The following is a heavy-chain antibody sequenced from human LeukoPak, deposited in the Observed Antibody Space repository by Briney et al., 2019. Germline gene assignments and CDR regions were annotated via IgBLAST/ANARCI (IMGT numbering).Heavy chain of an antibody. Sequence: GGSLRLSCAASGFTFSSYAMSWVRQAPGKGLEWVSAISGSGGSTYYADSVKGRFTISRDNSKNTLYPQMNSLRAEDTAVYYCAKLACSGGSCYSLDAFDIWGQGTMVTVSS. J-gene: IGHJ3*02. CDR3: AKLACSGGSCYSLDAFDI. CDR1: GFTFSSYA. V-gene: IGHV3-23*01. D-gene: IGHD2-15*01. CDR2: ISGSGGST.